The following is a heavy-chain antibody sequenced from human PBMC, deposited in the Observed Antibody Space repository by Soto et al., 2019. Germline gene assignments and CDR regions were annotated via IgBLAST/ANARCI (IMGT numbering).Heavy chain of an antibody. J-gene: IGHJ4*02. Sequence: DVQLVESGGALVQPGGSLRLSCSASGFTFSYYAMHWVRQAPGKGLEYLSTINDNGGSTYYADSVKGRFTISRDNSKNTLYLRVSSLRAEDTAVYYCVKGDSSSWYLNNWGQGTLLTVSS. CDR2: INDNGGST. CDR3: VKGDSSSWYLNN. D-gene: IGHD6-13*01. V-gene: IGHV3-64D*06. CDR1: GFTFSYYA.